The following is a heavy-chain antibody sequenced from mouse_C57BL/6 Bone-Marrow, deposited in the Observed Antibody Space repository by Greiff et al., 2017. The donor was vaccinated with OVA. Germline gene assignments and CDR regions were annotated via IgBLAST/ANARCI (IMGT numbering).Heavy chain of an antibody. V-gene: IGHV1-77*01. CDR2: IGPGSGST. CDR1: GYTFTDYY. CDR3: ERERGIYYYGSSPDY. J-gene: IGHJ2*01. Sequence: QVQLQQSGAELVKPGASVKISCKASGYTFTDYYINWVKQRPGQGLEWIGKIGPGSGSTYYNETFKGKATLTADKSSSTAYMQLSSLTSEDSAVYSCERERGIYYYGSSPDYWGQGTTLTVSS. D-gene: IGHD1-1*01.